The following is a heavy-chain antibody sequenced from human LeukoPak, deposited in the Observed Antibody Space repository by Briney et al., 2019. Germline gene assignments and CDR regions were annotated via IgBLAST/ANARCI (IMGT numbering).Heavy chain of an antibody. J-gene: IGHJ4*02. CDR1: GLTFTNYA. V-gene: IGHV3-23*01. D-gene: IGHD4-17*01. Sequence: LSGGSLRLSCAASGLTFTNYAMSWVRQAPGKGLEWVSVISGSGGSTYYADFVKGRFTISRDNSKSTLYLQMNSLRAEDTAVYYCAKGVTTRRSFDYWGQGILVTVSS. CDR2: ISGSGGST. CDR3: AKGVTTRRSFDY.